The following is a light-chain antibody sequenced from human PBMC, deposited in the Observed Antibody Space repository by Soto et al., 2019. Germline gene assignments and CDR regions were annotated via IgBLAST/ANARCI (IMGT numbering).Light chain of an antibody. CDR2: EIS. V-gene: IGKV2-24*01. CDR3: MQATQFPYT. CDR1: DGNTY. Sequence: DIVMTQTPLSSPVTLGQPASISCRSSDGNTYLSWLQQRPGQPPRLLIYEISNRFSGVPDRVSGSGAGTDFTLKISRVEAEDVGVYYCMQATQFPYTFGQGTKLEIK. J-gene: IGKJ2*01.